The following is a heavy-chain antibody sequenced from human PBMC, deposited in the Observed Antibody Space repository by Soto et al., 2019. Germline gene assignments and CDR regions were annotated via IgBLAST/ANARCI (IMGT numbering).Heavy chain of an antibody. CDR1: GFTFSAHA. V-gene: IGHV3-23*01. CDR3: AKDRLRAGVVVSGTFDS. J-gene: IGHJ4*02. Sequence: EVQLLESGGGLVPPGGSLRVTCETSGFTFSAHAMGWVRQAPGKRLEWVSAISGDGDSTSYADSVKGRMTISRDNSKNTLDLHMSSLTADDTAIYYCAKDRLRAGVVVSGTFDSWGQGALVSVSS. CDR2: ISGDGDST. D-gene: IGHD2-15*01.